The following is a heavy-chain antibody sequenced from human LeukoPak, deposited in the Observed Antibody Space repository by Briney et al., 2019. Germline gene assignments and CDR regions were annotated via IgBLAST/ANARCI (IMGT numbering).Heavy chain of an antibody. V-gene: IGHV4-34*01. CDR2: INHSGST. J-gene: IGHJ5*02. Sequence: PSETLSLTCAVYGGSFSGYYWSWIRQPPGKGLEWIGEINHSGSTNYNPSLRSRVTISVDMSKNQFSLILNSVTAADTAVYYCARGFQQMATITGFNLWGRGILVTVSS. CDR1: GGSFSGYY. D-gene: IGHD5-24*01. CDR3: ARGFQQMATITGFNL.